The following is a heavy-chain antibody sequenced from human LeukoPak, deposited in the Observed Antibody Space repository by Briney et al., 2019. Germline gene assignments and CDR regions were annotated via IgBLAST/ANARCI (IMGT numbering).Heavy chain of an antibody. D-gene: IGHD6-19*01. Sequence: GGSLRLSCAASGLTFSDFWMHWVRQAPGKGLVWVSRINSGGTVTNYADSVKGRLTISRDNAKNTLYLQMNSLRAEDTAVYYCAREKNNRGSGWYTGLYGMDVWGQGTTVTVSS. CDR2: INSGGTVT. CDR3: AREKNNRGSGWYTGLYGMDV. CDR1: GLTFSDFW. V-gene: IGHV3-74*01. J-gene: IGHJ6*01.